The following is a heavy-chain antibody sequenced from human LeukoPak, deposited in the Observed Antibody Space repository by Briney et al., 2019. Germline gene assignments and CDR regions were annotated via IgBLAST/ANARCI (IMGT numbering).Heavy chain of an antibody. Sequence: GGTLRLSCAASGFTFSNAWMSWVRQAPGKGLEWVGRIKIKTARGTTDYAASVNGRFTIYRDDSKNTVYLQMNSLKTEDTAVYYCTPGDYVWGSYRQAHDYWGQGTMVTVSS. J-gene: IGHJ4*02. CDR3: TPGDYVWGSYRQAHDY. V-gene: IGHV3-15*01. D-gene: IGHD3-16*02. CDR2: IKIKTARGTT. CDR1: GFTFSNAW.